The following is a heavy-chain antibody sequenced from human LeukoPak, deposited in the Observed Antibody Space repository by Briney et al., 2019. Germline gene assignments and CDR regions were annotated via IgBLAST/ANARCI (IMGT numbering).Heavy chain of an antibody. CDR1: GGTFSSYA. Sequence: SVKVSCKASGGTFSSYAISWVRQAPGQGLEWMGRIIPIFGTANYAQKFQGRVTITTDESTSTTYMELSSLRSEDTAVYYCARDTVLYGDDAFDIWGQGTMVTVSS. D-gene: IGHD4-17*01. V-gene: IGHV1-69*05. J-gene: IGHJ3*02. CDR2: IIPIFGTA. CDR3: ARDTVLYGDDAFDI.